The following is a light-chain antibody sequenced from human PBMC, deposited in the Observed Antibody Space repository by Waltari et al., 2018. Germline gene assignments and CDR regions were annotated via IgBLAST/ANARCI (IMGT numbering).Light chain of an antibody. V-gene: IGKV1-12*01. Sequence: DIQMTQSPSSVSASVRDRVTLTCRAGHGICSRLAWYQQKPGKAPKLLIYDASSLHSGVPSRFSGSGSGTDFTLTIRSLQPEDFATYYCRQVNSFPRTFGQGTKVEVK. CDR3: RQVNSFPRT. CDR2: DAS. CDR1: HGICSR. J-gene: IGKJ1*01.